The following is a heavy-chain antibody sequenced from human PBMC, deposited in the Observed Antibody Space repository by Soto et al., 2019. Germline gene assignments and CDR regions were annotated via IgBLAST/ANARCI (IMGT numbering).Heavy chain of an antibody. J-gene: IGHJ5*01. CDR1: GFTFSDHF. D-gene: IGHD1-26*01. V-gene: IGHV3-72*01. CDR2: TTNKRNNYTT. Sequence: LESGGDLVQPGESVRLSCSASGFTFSDHFVDWIRQPPGKGLEWIGRTTNKRNNYTTHFAASVSGRFAISRDFSKNSVYLQMNSLKTEDTAVYYCRALGISDSWGQGTLVTVSS. CDR3: RALGISDS.